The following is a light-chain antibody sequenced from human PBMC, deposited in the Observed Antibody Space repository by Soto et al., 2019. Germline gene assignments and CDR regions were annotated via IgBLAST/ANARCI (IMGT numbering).Light chain of an antibody. CDR1: QSISSW. V-gene: IGKV1-5*01. CDR3: QQYNSYSPT. J-gene: IGKJ4*01. CDR2: DAS. Sequence: DIQMTQSPSTLSASVGDRVTITCRASQSISSWLAWYQQKPGKAPKLLIYDASSLESGVPSRFSGSGSGTEFTLTINSLQPADFATYYCQQYNSYSPTFGGGTKVEIK.